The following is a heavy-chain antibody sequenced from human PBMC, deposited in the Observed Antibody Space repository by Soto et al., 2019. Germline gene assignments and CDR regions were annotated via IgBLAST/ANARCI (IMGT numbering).Heavy chain of an antibody. D-gene: IGHD5-18*01. Sequence: SVKVSCKASGGTFISYAISWVRQAPGQGLEWMGGIIPIFGTTNYAQKLQGRFTITADESTSTAYMELSSLRSEDTAVYYCARTVGGYSYGSVEYYYGMDVWGQGTTVTVSS. CDR3: ARTVGGYSYGSVEYYYGMDV. V-gene: IGHV1-69*13. J-gene: IGHJ6*02. CDR1: GGTFISYA. CDR2: IIPIFGTT.